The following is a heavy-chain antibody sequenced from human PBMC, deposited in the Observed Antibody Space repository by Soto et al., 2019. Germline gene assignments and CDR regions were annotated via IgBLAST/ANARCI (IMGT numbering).Heavy chain of an antibody. CDR2: INTYSGST. V-gene: IGHV1-18*01. D-gene: IGHD3-16*01. CDR1: GYTFTRYG. J-gene: IGHJ6*02. CDR3: AMVDVYVTTSPQDV. Sequence: QVQLVQSGAEVKNPGASVKVSCKASGYTFTRYGIGWARQAPGHGLEWMGWINTYSGSTNYAQNVQGRVTLTTDTSTTTAYMEMRSLRSNDTAIYYCAMVDVYVTTSPQDVWGQGTTVILSS.